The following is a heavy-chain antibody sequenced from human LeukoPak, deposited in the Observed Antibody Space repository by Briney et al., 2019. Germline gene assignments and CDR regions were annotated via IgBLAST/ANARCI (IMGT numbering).Heavy chain of an antibody. CDR2: ISWNSGSI. Sequence: QPGGSLRLSCAASGFTFSSYAMSWVRQAPGKGLEWVSGISWNSGSIGYADSVKGRFTISRDNAKNSLYLQVNSLRAEDMALYYCAKDISRYYDSSGPHGMGAFDIWGQGTMVTVSS. CDR3: AKDISRYYDSSGPHGMGAFDI. CDR1: GFTFSSYA. V-gene: IGHV3-9*03. D-gene: IGHD3-22*01. J-gene: IGHJ3*02.